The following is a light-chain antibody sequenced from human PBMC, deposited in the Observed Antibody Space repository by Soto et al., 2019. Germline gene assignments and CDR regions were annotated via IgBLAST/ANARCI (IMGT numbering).Light chain of an antibody. CDR3: SSYTSSSTLE. V-gene: IGLV2-14*01. CDR1: SSDVGGYNY. CDR2: DVS. Sequence: QSALTQPASVSGSPGQSITISCTGTSSDVGGYNYVSWYQQHPGKAPKLMIYDVSNRPSGVSNRFYGSKSGNPASLTISGLQAEDEADYYCSSYTSSSTLEFGGGTKVTVL. J-gene: IGLJ2*01.